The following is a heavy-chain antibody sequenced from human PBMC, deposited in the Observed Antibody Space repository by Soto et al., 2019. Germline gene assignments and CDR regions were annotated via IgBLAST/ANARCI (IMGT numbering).Heavy chain of an antibody. Sequence: SETLSLTCTVSGGSISSGCYYWSWIRQHPGKGLEWIGYIYYSGSTYYNPSLKSRVTISVDTSKNQFSLKLSSVTAADTAVYYCARSYQLLRGSFDYWGQGTLVTVSS. J-gene: IGHJ4*02. CDR2: IYYSGST. V-gene: IGHV4-31*03. CDR1: GGSISSGCYY. D-gene: IGHD2-2*01. CDR3: ARSYQLLRGSFDY.